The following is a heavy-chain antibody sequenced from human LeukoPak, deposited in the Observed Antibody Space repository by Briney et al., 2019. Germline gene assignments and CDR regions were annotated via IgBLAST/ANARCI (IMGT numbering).Heavy chain of an antibody. V-gene: IGHV3-23*01. D-gene: IGHD6-6*01. CDR3: AKWKYSNSGIDDY. Sequence: GGSLRLSCAASGFTFGSYAMSWVRQVPGKGLEWVSVISGSGDNTYYADSVKGRFTISRDNSKNMLYLQMNSLRAEDTAVYYCAKWKYSNSGIDDYWGQGTLVTVSS. J-gene: IGHJ4*02. CDR1: GFTFGSYA. CDR2: ISGSGDNT.